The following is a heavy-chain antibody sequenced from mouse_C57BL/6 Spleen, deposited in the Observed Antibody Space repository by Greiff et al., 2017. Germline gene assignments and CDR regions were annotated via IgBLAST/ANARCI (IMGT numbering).Heavy chain of an antibody. CDR1: GYTFTSYW. D-gene: IGHD1-1*01. J-gene: IGHJ4*01. V-gene: IGHV1-52*01. CDR3: AGSISTVVDAMDY. Sequence: VQLQQPGAELVRPGSSVKLSCKASGYTFTSYWMHWVKQRPIQGLEWIGNIDPSDSETHYNQKFKDKATLTVDKSSSAAYMQLSSLTSEDSAVYYCAGSISTVVDAMDYWGQGTAVTVSS. CDR2: IDPSDSET.